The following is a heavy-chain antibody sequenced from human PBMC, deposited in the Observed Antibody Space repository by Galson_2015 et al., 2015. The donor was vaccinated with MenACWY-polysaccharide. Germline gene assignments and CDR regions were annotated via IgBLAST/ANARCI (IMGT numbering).Heavy chain of an antibody. CDR2: VSDDGRKQ. CDR3: AKEPFGSGPFDI. D-gene: IGHD3-10*01. CDR1: GFTFSSYG. V-gene: IGHV3-30*18. Sequence: SLRLSCAASGFTFSSYGMHWVRQTPDKGLEWVAVVSDDGRKQYYADSLKGRFTISRDNSKNTLYLQVDSLRPEDTAKYYCAKEPFGSGPFDIWGRGTMVIVSS. J-gene: IGHJ3*02.